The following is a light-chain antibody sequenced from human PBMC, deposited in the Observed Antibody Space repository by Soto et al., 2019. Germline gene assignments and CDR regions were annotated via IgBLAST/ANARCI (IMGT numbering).Light chain of an antibody. CDR2: GVT. V-gene: IGLV2-23*02. CDR1: RSDIGSYNN. J-gene: IGLJ3*02. CDR3: FSYAGSSIWV. Sequence: QSALTRPASVSGSPGQSITISCSGSRSDIGSYNNVAWYQQHPGKAPRVMIFGVTKRPSGISDRFFGSKSGSTASLTISGLQAEDEADYFCFSYAGSSIWVFGGGTQLTVL.